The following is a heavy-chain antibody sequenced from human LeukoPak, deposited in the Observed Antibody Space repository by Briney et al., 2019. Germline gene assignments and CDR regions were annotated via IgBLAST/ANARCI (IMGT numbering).Heavy chain of an antibody. CDR2: ISTQSGNT. CDR3: ARGAYGDK. CDR1: GYTLTSYG. D-gene: IGHD4-17*01. J-gene: IGHJ4*02. V-gene: IGHV1-18*01. Sequence: ASVKVSCEASGYTLTSYGINWMRQAPGQGLEWMGWISTQSGNTNYSQKVQGRLTLTTDRSTNTAYMELRSLRSDDTAVYYCARGAYGDKWGQGTMVTVSS.